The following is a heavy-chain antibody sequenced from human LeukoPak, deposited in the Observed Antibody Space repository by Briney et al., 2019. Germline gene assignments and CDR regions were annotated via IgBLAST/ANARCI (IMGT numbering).Heavy chain of an antibody. Sequence: QAGGSLRLSCEASGFTFSTSSMNWVRQAPGKGLEWISYISSSSGTIYYADSVKGRFTISRDNARNSLYLQMSSLRAEDTAVYYCAGLLVCSTTSCYGVDYWGQGTLVTVSS. J-gene: IGHJ4*02. V-gene: IGHV3-48*01. D-gene: IGHD2-2*01. CDR2: ISSSSGTI. CDR3: AGLLVCSTTSCYGVDY. CDR1: GFTFSTSS.